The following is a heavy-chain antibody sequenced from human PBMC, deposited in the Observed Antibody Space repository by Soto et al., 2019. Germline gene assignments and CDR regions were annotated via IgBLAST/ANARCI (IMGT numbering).Heavy chain of an antibody. CDR2: IIPIFGTA. CDR1: GGTFSSYA. V-gene: IGHV1-69*13. CDR3: ARLLDGYSYYYFDY. Sequence: GASVKVSCKASGGTFSSYAISWVRQAPGQGLEWMGGIIPIFGTANYAQKFQGRVTITADESTSTAYMELSSLRSEDTAVYYCARLLDGYSYYYFDYWGQGTLVTVSS. D-gene: IGHD5-18*01. J-gene: IGHJ4*02.